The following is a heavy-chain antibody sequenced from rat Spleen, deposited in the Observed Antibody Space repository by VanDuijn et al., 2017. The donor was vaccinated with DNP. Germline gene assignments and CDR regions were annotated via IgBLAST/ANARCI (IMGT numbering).Heavy chain of an antibody. J-gene: IGHJ2*01. CDR3: TTTHYFDGWFPFDY. CDR2: ISYDGRET. D-gene: IGHD1-12*02. V-gene: IGHV5-7*01. Sequence: EVQLVESGGGLVQPGRSLKLSCIVSGITFSDHNMAWVRQAPKKGLEWVATISYDGRETYYRDSVKGRFTISRDNAESTLYLQMDSLRSEDTATYYCTTTHYFDGWFPFDYWGQGVMVTVSS. CDR1: GITFSDHN.